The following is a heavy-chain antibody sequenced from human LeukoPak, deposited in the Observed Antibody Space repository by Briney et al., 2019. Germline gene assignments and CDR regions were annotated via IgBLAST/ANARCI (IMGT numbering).Heavy chain of an antibody. CDR2: IYNGVNT. Sequence: SETLSLTCTVSGASVSGASYWSWIRQPPGKGVEWIAHIYNGVNTNYNPSLKSRVTISVDTSKNQFSLRLNSVTAADTAVYYCARSRAFNSGAFDPWGQGSLVTVSS. CDR3: ARSRAFNSGAFDP. V-gene: IGHV4-61*01. J-gene: IGHJ5*02. D-gene: IGHD1-26*01. CDR1: GASVSGASY.